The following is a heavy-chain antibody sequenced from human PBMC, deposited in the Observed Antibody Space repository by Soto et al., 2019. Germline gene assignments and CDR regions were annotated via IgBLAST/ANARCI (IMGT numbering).Heavy chain of an antibody. CDR3: ARFIDGWDSNFDY. D-gene: IGHD1-26*01. V-gene: IGHV3-7*01. CDR1: GFTFSSYW. J-gene: IGHJ4*02. CDR2: INQDGSEK. Sequence: GGSLRLSCAASGFTFSSYWMSWVRQAPGKGLEWVANINQDGSEKYYVDSVKGRFTISRDNAKNSLYLQMNSLRAEDTAVYYCARFIDGWDSNFDYWGQGTLVTVSS.